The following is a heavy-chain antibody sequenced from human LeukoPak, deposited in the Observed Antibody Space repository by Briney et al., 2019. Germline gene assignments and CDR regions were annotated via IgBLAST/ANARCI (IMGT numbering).Heavy chain of an antibody. CDR3: ARGPTINNWFDP. CDR1: GFTVSSNY. D-gene: IGHD5-12*01. CDR2: IYSGGST. J-gene: IGHJ5*02. V-gene: IGHV3-53*01. Sequence: GGSLRLSCAASGFTVSSNYMSWVRQAPGKGLEWVSVIYSGGSTYYADTVKGRFTISRDNSKNTLYLQMNSLRAEDTAVYYCARGPTINNWFDPWGQGTLVTVSS.